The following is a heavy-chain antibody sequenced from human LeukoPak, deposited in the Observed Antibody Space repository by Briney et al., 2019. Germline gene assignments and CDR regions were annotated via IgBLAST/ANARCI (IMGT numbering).Heavy chain of an antibody. V-gene: IGHV4-59*12. CDR3: AREYSSSGHFDY. J-gene: IGHJ4*02. Sequence: SETLSLTCTISGGSINNYYWSWIRQPPGKGLEWIGYIYYGGSTNYNPSLKSRLTISVDTSKNQFSLKLSSVTAADTAVYYCAREYSSSGHFDYWGQGTLVTVSS. CDR1: GGSINNYY. CDR2: IYYGGST. D-gene: IGHD6-6*01.